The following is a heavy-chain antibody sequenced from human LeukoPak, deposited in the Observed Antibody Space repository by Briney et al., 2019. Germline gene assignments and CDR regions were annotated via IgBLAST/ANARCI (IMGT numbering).Heavy chain of an antibody. V-gene: IGHV4-59*01. Sequence: SETLSLTCTVSGGSISSYYWSWIRQPPGKGLEWIGYIYYSGSTNYNPSLKSRVTISVDTSKNQFSLKLSSVTAADTAVYYCARVPYDFWSGPLNYFDYWGQGTLVTVSS. CDR2: IYYSGST. D-gene: IGHD3-3*01. CDR1: GGSISSYY. J-gene: IGHJ4*02. CDR3: ARVPYDFWSGPLNYFDY.